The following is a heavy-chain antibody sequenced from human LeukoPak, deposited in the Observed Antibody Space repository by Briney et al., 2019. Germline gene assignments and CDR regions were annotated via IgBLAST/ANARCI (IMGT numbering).Heavy chain of an antibody. D-gene: IGHD6-13*01. Sequence: PGGSLRLSCAASGFSFSSYIMNWVRQAPGKGLEWVSHISSSSSTIYYADSVKGRFTISRDNAKNSLYLQMNSLRAEDTALYYCAKDPRGGIAAADPQYFQHWGQGTLVTVSS. V-gene: IGHV3-48*04. CDR3: AKDPRGGIAAADPQYFQH. J-gene: IGHJ1*01. CDR2: ISSSSSTI. CDR1: GFSFSSYI.